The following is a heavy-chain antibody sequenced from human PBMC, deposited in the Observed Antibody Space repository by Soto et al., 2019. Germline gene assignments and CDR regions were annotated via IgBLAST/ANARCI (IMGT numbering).Heavy chain of an antibody. D-gene: IGHD6-6*01. V-gene: IGHV3-11*01. CDR1: GFTFSDYY. Sequence: QVQLVESGGGLVKPGGSLRLSCAASGFTFSDYYMNWIRQAPGTGLEWVSYITSSGRTTYYTDSVKGRFTISRDNAKNSLYLKMNSLRAEDTAVYSCARDLGLVLEYSSAPQSYYGMDVWGQGTTVTVSS. CDR3: ARDLGLVLEYSSAPQSYYGMDV. J-gene: IGHJ6*02. CDR2: ITSSGRTT.